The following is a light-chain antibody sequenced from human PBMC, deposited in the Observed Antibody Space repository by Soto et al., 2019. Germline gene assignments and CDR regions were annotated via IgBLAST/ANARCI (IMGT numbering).Light chain of an antibody. CDR1: SSDVGDHNY. CDR3: CSYAGSSTFV. Sequence: QSVLTQPASVSGSPGQSITISCTGTSSDVGDHNYVAWYQQHPGKAPKLILYEVSNRPSGVSNRFSGSKSGNTASLTISGPQAEDEADYYCCSYAGSSTFVFGTGTKVTVL. V-gene: IGLV2-14*01. CDR2: EVS. J-gene: IGLJ1*01.